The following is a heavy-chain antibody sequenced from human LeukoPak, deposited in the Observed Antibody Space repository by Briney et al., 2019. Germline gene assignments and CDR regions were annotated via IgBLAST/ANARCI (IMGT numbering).Heavy chain of an antibody. Sequence: GGSRRLSCAASGFTFSNYGMHWVRQAPGKGLEWVAVIWYDGSNKYYADSVKGRFIISRDNSKNTLYLQMNSLRAEDTAVYYCARDISGYYYFDYWGQGTLVTVSS. V-gene: IGHV3-33*01. CDR2: IWYDGSNK. D-gene: IGHD3-22*01. CDR1: GFTFSNYG. J-gene: IGHJ4*02. CDR3: ARDISGYYYFDY.